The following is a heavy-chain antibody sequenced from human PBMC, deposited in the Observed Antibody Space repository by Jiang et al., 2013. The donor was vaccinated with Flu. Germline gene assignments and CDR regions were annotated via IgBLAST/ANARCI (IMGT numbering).Heavy chain of an antibody. CDR3: ARTYGSPAGDFDV. D-gene: IGHD3-16*01. V-gene: IGHV4-4*09. CDR2: IYPGGNT. J-gene: IGHJ3*01. Sequence: KPSETLSLTCTVSGDSISGYYWSWIRQPPGKGLEWIGYIYPGGNTNYNPSLRSRVTISVDKSKKYFSLKLTSVTAADTAVYYCARTYGSPAGDFDVWGQGTMVFVSS. CDR1: GDSISGYY.